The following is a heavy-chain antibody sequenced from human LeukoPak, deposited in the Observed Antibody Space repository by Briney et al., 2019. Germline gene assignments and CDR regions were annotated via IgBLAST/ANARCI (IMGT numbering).Heavy chain of an antibody. D-gene: IGHD3-10*01. V-gene: IGHV5-51*01. Sequence: GESLKISCKGSGYSFTSYWIGWVRQIPGKGLEWMGIIYPGDSDTRYSPSFQGQVTISADKSISTAYLQWSSLKASDTAMYYCARHKETYYYGSGSSNYYYYGMDVWGQGTTVTVSS. CDR1: GYSFTSYW. CDR2: IYPGDSDT. J-gene: IGHJ6*02. CDR3: ARHKETYYYGSGSSNYYYYGMDV.